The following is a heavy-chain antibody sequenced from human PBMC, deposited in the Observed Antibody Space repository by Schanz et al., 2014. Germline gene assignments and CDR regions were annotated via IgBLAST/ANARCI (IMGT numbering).Heavy chain of an antibody. V-gene: IGHV4-59*01. J-gene: IGHJ4*02. D-gene: IGHD2-2*01. CDR2: IYYSGST. CDR1: SASIRTYY. CDR3: ARGRVVPAAPEFDY. Sequence: QVQLQESGPGLVKPSETLSLTCTVSSASIRTYYWSWIRQPPGKGLEWIGYIYYSGSTTYNPSLKSRVTISVETSKKQFSLNLSSVTAADTAVYYCARGRVVPAAPEFDYWGQGILVTVSS.